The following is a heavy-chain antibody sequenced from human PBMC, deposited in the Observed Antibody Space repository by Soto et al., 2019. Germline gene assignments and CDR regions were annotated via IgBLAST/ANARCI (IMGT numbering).Heavy chain of an antibody. CDR3: AKDPRGSYYIGLDY. V-gene: IGHV3-30*18. CDR2: ISYDGSEK. J-gene: IGHJ4*02. Sequence: GGSLRLSCAASGFMFSYYGMHWVRQTPGKGLEWVAAISYDGSEKDYADSVKGRFTISRDNSKNTLYLQMNSLRGEDTAVYYCAKDPRGSYYIGLDYWGQGTLVTVSS. CDR1: GFMFSYYG. D-gene: IGHD3-10*01.